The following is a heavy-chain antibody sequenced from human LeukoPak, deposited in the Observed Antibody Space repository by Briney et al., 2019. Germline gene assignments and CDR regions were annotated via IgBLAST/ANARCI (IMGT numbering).Heavy chain of an antibody. V-gene: IGHV4-59*06. CDR3: ARDGYNSGYFDY. J-gene: IGHJ4*02. Sequence: KPSETLSLTCTVSGGSISSYYWSWIRQPAGKGLEWIGYIYYSRSTSYSPSLKSRLTISVDTSKNQFSLKLSSVTAADTAVYYCARDGYNSGYFDYWGQGTLVTVSS. CDR2: IYYSRST. D-gene: IGHD5-24*01. CDR1: GGSISSYY.